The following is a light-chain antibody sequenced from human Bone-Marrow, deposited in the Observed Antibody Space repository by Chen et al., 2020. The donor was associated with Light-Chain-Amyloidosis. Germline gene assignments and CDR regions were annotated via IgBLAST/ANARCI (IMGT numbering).Light chain of an antibody. J-gene: IGLJ3*02. Sequence: QAVLTQPSSLSASPGASASLTCTFRSDINVVSYRIYWYQQKPGSPPQYLLRFKSDSEDQRGSGVPSRFSGSRDVSANAGILLISGLQSEDEADYYCMIWHSTAWVFGGGTKLTVL. CDR1: SDINVVSYR. CDR2: FKSDSED. CDR3: MIWHSTAWV. V-gene: IGLV5-45*02.